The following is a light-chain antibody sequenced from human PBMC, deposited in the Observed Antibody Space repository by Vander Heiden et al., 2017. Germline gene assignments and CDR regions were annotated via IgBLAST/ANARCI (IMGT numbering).Light chain of an antibody. CDR1: QSVSTTY. J-gene: IGKJ4*01. Sequence: EVVFTQSPGTLSLSPGERATLSCSASQSVSTTYYAWYQQKPGQAPRLLIYGAASRATGIPDRFSGGGSGTDFTLTISRLQPEDSAVYYCQQYGSSPLLTFGGGTKVEIK. CDR2: GAA. V-gene: IGKV3-20*01. CDR3: QQYGSSPLLT.